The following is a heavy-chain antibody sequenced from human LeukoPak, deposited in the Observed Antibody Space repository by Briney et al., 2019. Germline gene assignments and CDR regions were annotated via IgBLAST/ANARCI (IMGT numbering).Heavy chain of an antibody. CDR2: IYSGGST. V-gene: IGHV3-66*02. CDR3: ARGLVEMATLDY. CDR1: GFTVGSNY. D-gene: IGHD5-24*01. J-gene: IGHJ4*02. Sequence: GGSLRLSCAASGFTVGSNYMSWVRQAPGKGLEWVSVIYSGGSTYYADSVKGRFTISRDNSKNTLYLQMNSLRAEDTAVYYCARGLVEMATLDYWGQGTLVTVSS.